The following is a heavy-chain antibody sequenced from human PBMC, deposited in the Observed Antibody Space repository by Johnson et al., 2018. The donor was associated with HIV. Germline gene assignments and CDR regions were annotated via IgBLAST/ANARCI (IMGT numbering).Heavy chain of an antibody. D-gene: IGHD6-19*01. V-gene: IGHV3-11*04. Sequence: QVQLVESGGGLVQPGGSLRLSCAASGFTLSDYYMSWVRQAPGKGLEWVSYISSRDSTIYYAASVKGRFTISRDNAKNSLYLQMNSLRGEDTAVYYCARRRVAGDDAFDMWGQGTMVSVSS. CDR3: ARRRVAGDDAFDM. CDR2: ISSRDSTI. J-gene: IGHJ3*02. CDR1: GFTLSDYY.